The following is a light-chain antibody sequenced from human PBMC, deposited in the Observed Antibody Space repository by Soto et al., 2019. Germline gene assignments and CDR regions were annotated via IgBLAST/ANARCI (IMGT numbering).Light chain of an antibody. Sequence: ESVLTQSPGTLSLSPGERTTHSCRASQSVSSSYLAWYQQKPGQAPILLIYDASHRAAGIPARFSGSGSGTDFTLTISRLEPEDFAMYYCQQCGGSPTFGQGTKVDIK. CDR1: QSVSSSY. V-gene: IGKV3-20*01. CDR3: QQCGGSPT. CDR2: DAS. J-gene: IGKJ1*01.